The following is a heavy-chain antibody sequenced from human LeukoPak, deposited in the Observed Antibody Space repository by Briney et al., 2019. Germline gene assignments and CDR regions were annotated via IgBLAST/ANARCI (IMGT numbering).Heavy chain of an antibody. J-gene: IGHJ4*02. CDR2: VYHSGTT. CDR1: GGSITSDY. CDR3: ARILYDYVWGSYRAGEYYFDY. V-gene: IGHV4-59*01. D-gene: IGHD3-16*02. Sequence: PSETPSLTCTVSGGSITSDYWSWIRPPPRKGLEWIGYVYHSGTTNYNPSLKSRVTMSVDSSRNEFSLNLRSVTAADTAVYYCARILYDYVWGSYRAGEYYFDYWGPGTLVTVSS.